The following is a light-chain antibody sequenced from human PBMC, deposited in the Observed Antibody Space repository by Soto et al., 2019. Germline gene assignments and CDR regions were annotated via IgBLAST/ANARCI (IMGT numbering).Light chain of an antibody. J-gene: IGKJ4*01. V-gene: IGKV3-20*01. CDR1: QSVSIY. CDR2: DAS. CDR3: QQFSSYPLT. Sequence: EIFMTHSPATLSVSPGERATLSCRASQSVSIYLAWYQQKPGQAPKLLIYDASSRATGIPDRFSGGGSGTDFILTISRLETEDFAVYYCQQFSSYPLTFGGGTKVDIK.